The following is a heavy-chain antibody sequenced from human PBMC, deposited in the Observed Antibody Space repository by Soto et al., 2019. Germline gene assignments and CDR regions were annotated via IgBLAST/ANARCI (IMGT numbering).Heavy chain of an antibody. CDR1: GFTFSDAW. Sequence: GGSLRLSCAASGFTFSDAWMSWVLQAPGKGLEWVGRIKSKTDGGTTDYAAPVKGRFTISRDDSKNTLYLQMNSLKTEDTAVYYCTTDVLRFLEWTRYFDYWGQRTLVTVSS. D-gene: IGHD3-3*01. V-gene: IGHV3-15*01. J-gene: IGHJ4*02. CDR3: TTDVLRFLEWTRYFDY. CDR2: IKSKTDGGTT.